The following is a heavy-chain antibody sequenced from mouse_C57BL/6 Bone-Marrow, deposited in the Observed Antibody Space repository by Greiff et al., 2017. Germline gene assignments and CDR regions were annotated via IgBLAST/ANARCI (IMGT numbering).Heavy chain of an antibody. D-gene: IGHD1-1*01. J-gene: IGHJ2*01. CDR1: GYTFTDYY. CDR3: ARDYYGRSWYFDY. Sequence: EVQLQQSGPELVKPGASVKISCKASGYTFTDYYMNWVQQSHGKSLEWIGDINPNNGGTSYNQKLKGKATLTVDKSSSTAYMELRSLTSEDSAVYYCARDYYGRSWYFDYWGQGTILTVSS. V-gene: IGHV1-26*01. CDR2: INPNNGGT.